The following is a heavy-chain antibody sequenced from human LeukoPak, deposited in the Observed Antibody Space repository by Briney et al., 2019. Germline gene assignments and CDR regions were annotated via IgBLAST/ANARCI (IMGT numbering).Heavy chain of an antibody. J-gene: IGHJ3*02. D-gene: IGHD3-22*01. CDR1: GYTFTGYY. CDR3: AREYYYDSSGYYYPEAFDI. V-gene: IGHV1-2*02. CDR2: INPSSGGT. Sequence: ASVKVSCKASGYTFTGYYMHWVRQAPGQGLEWMGWINPSSGGTNYAQKFQGRVTMTRDTSISTAYMELSRLRSDDTAVYYCAREYYYDSSGYYYPEAFDIWGQGTMVTVSS.